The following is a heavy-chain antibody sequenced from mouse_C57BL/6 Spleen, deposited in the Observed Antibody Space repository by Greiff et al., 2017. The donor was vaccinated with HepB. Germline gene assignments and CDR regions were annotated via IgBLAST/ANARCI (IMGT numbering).Heavy chain of an antibody. CDR3: ARSGHSNGYYFFAY. D-gene: IGHD2-3*01. CDR1: GYTFTSYG. J-gene: IGHJ3*01. V-gene: IGHV1-81*01. Sequence: QVQLQQSGAELARPGASVKLSCKASGYTFTSYGISWVKQRTGQGLEWIGEIYPRSGNTYYNEKFKGKATLTADKSSSTAYMELRSLTSEDSAVYFCARSGHSNGYYFFAYWGQGTLVTVSA. CDR2: IYPRSGNT.